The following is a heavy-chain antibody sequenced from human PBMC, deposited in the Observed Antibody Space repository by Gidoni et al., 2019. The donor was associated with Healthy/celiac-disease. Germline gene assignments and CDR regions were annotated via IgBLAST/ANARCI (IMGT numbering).Heavy chain of an antibody. J-gene: IGHJ4*02. CDR3: ARVAHAGYFDY. CDR2: ISSSSSYI. V-gene: IGHV3-21*01. Sequence: EVQLVESGGGLVKPGGSLRLSGAASGFTFSSYSMNWVRQAPGKGLEWVSSISSSSSYIYYADSVKGRFTISRDNAKSSLYLQMNSLRAEDTAVYYCARVAHAGYFDYWGQGTLVTVSS. CDR1: GFTFSSYS.